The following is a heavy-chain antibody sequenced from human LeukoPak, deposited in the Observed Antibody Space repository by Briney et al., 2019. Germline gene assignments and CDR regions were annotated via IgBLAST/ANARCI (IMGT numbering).Heavy chain of an antibody. CDR1: GGTFSSYA. CDR3: ARFYCSISDCYGQTNWFDP. CDR2: INPKSGGS. D-gene: IGHD2-2*01. J-gene: IGHJ5*02. V-gene: IGHV1-2*02. Sequence: ASVKVSCKASGGTFSSYAISWVRQAPGQGLEWMGWINPKSGGSNYAPKFEGRVTMTRDTSITTAYMELHRLTSDDTAVYYCARFYCSISDCYGQTNWFDPWGQGTLVTVSS.